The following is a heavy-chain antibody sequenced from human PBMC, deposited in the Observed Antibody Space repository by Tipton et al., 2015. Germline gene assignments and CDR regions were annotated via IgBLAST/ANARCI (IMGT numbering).Heavy chain of an antibody. CDR1: GYTFTSYG. V-gene: IGHV1-18*01. J-gene: IGHJ4*02. D-gene: IGHD6-13*01. CDR3: ARENSIWYPSFDF. Sequence: QLVQSGAEVKKPGASVKVSCKTAGYTFTSYGISWVRQAPGQGLEWVGWISPYNGNTKYAQKFQGRVTVTTDASTNTAYMELRSLRSDDTAVYYCARENSIWYPSFDFWGQGTLVTVSS. CDR2: ISPYNGNT.